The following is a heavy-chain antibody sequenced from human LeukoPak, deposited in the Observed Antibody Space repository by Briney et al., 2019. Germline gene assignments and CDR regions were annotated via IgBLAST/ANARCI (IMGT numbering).Heavy chain of an antibody. V-gene: IGHV3-21*04. J-gene: IGHJ5*02. CDR2: ILGSGSEM. Sequence: GGSLRLSCGASGFNFNSYSMNWVRRAPGKGLEWVASILGSGSEMFYADSVKGRFTISRDNAENSLYLHMNSLRAEDTAVYYCAKDQKFEGYCSSGSCYSNPWGQGTLVTVSS. CDR1: GFNFNSYS. CDR3: AKDQKFEGYCSSGSCYSNP. D-gene: IGHD2-15*01.